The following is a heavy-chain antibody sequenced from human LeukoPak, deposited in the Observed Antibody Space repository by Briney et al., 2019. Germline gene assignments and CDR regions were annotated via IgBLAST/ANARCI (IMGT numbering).Heavy chain of an antibody. J-gene: IGHJ4*02. CDR1: GFTFSSYW. Sequence: QPGGSLRLSCAASGFTFSSYWMHWVRQAPGKGLVWVSRINTDGSTTSYADSVKGRFTISRDNAKNTLYLQMNSLRAEDTAVFYCARASGAAAGTAVFEYWGQGTLVTVSS. CDR3: ARASGAAAGTAVFEY. V-gene: IGHV3-74*01. CDR2: INTDGSTT. D-gene: IGHD6-13*01.